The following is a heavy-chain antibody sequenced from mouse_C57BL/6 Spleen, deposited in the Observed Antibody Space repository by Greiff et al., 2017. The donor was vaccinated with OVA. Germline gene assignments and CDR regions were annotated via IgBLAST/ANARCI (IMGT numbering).Heavy chain of an antibody. Sequence: EVMLVESGGGLVQSGRSLRLSCATSGFTFSDFYMEWVRQAPGKGLEWIAASRNKANDYTTEYSASVKGRFIVSRDTSQSILYLQMNALRAEDTAIYYCARDGLGYMGDAMDYGGQGTSVTVSS. D-gene: IGHD2-2*01. CDR3: ARDGLGYMGDAMDY. V-gene: IGHV7-1*01. J-gene: IGHJ4*01. CDR2: SRNKANDYTT. CDR1: GFTFSDFY.